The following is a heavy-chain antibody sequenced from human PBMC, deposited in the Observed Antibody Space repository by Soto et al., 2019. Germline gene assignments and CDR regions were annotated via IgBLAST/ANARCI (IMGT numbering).Heavy chain of an antibody. CDR1: GGSVSSGSYY. D-gene: IGHD6-13*01. V-gene: IGHV4-61*01. CDR3: ATMGYSSSCYDRLRLAP. Sequence: PSETLSLTCTVSGGSVSSGSYYWSWIRQPPEKGLEWIGYIYYSGSTNYNPSLKSRVTISVDTSKNQFSLKLSSVTAADTAVYYCATMGYSSSCYDRLRLAPCGQGTLVPVSS. J-gene: IGHJ5*02. CDR2: IYYSGST.